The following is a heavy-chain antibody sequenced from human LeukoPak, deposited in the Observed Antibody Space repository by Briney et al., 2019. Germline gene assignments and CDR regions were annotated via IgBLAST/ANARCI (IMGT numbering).Heavy chain of an antibody. Sequence: GGSLRLSCAASGFTFSRDWMHWVRQAPGKGLVWVSRISDDGSITTYADSVQGRFTISRDNANSTVFLQMNSLRVEDTAVYFCVRRYYEYNVYDRHLDFWGQGILVTVSS. V-gene: IGHV3-74*03. J-gene: IGHJ4*02. CDR3: VRRYYEYNVYDRHLDF. CDR1: GFTFSRDW. CDR2: ISDDGSIT. D-gene: IGHD5/OR15-5a*01.